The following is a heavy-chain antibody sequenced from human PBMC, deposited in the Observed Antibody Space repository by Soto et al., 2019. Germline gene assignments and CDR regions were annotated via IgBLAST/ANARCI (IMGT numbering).Heavy chain of an antibody. Sequence: PSETLSLTCTVSGGSISSSSYYWGWIRQPPGKGLEWIGSIYYSGSTYYNPSLKSRVTISVDTSKNQFSLKLSSVTAADTAVYYCARQSGPYGNRFDPWGQGTLVTVSS. CDR3: ARQSGPYGNRFDP. CDR1: GGSISSSSYY. D-gene: IGHD5-12*01. CDR2: IYYSGST. J-gene: IGHJ5*02. V-gene: IGHV4-39*01.